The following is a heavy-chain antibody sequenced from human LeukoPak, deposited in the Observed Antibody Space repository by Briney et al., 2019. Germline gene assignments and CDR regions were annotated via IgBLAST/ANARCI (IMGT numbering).Heavy chain of an antibody. D-gene: IGHD1-7*01. J-gene: IGHJ4*02. V-gene: IGHV3-30*18. CDR2: ISYDGSNK. CDR3: AKDANWNYGVSYYFDS. CDR1: GFTFSTYG. Sequence: GGSLRLSCAASGFTFSTYGMHWVRQAPGKGLEWVALISYDGSNKYYADSVKGQFTIYRHNHKNMLYLQVNSLRAEDRAVYYCAKDANWNYGVSYYFDSWGQGTLVTVSS.